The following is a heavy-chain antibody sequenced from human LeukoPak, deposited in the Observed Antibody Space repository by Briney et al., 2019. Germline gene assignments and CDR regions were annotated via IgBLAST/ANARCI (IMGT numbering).Heavy chain of an antibody. D-gene: IGHD3-10*01. CDR2: MNPNSGNT. V-gene: IGHV1-8*01. CDR1: GYTFTSYD. CDR3: ARGRITMVRGVIPNYGMDV. J-gene: IGHJ6*02. Sequence: ASVKVSCKASGYTFTSYDINWVRQATGQGLEWMGWMNPNSGNTGYAQKFQGRVTMTRNTSISTAYMELSSLRSEDTAVYYCARGRITMVRGVIPNYGMDVWGQGTTVTVSS.